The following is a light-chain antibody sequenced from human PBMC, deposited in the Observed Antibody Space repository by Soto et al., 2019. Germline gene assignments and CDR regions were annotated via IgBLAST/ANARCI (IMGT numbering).Light chain of an antibody. CDR1: KLGDKY. CDR3: QAWDSSTAV. CDR2: QDS. Sequence: SYELTQPPSVSVSPGQTASIPCSGDKLGDKYACWYQQKPGQYPVLVIYQDSQRPSGLPERFSGSNSGNTATLTISGTQAMDEADYYCQAWDSSTAVFGGGTQLTVL. V-gene: IGLV3-1*01. J-gene: IGLJ2*01.